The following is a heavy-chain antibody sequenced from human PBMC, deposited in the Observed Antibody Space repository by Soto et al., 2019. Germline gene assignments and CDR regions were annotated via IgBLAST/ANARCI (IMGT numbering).Heavy chain of an antibody. CDR1: GFLFINAW. Sequence: EVQVVESGGGLVQPGKSLRLSCAASGFLFINAWMNWVRQAPEKGLEWVGRIKSETGGGTTDYAAPVKGRFTIARDDSKNMLYLQMNSLKTEDTAVYYCTTTYTGGSFYTWGQGTLVTVSS. CDR3: TTTYTGGSFYT. V-gene: IGHV3-15*07. J-gene: IGHJ5*02. CDR2: IKSETGGGTT. D-gene: IGHD1-26*01.